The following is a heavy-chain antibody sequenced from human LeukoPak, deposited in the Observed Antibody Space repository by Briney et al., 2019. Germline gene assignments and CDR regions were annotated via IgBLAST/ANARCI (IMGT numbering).Heavy chain of an antibody. J-gene: IGHJ4*02. CDR2: IYYSGST. Sequence: SETLSLTCTVSGGSISSYYWSWIRQPPGKGLEWIGYIYYSGSTNYNPSLKSRVTISVDTSKNQFSLKLSSVTAADTAVYYCARVTRGYSYGLIDYWGQGTLVTVSS. V-gene: IGHV4-59*01. D-gene: IGHD5-18*01. CDR3: ARVTRGYSYGLIDY. CDR1: GGSISSYY.